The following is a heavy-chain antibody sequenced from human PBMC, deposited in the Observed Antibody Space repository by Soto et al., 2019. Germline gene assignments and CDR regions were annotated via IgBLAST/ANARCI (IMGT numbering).Heavy chain of an antibody. J-gene: IGHJ4*02. CDR1: GFTFSNAW. V-gene: IGHV3-15*01. Sequence: XGSLILSCAASGFTFSNAWMSWVRQAPGKGLEWVGRIKSKTDGGTTDYAAPVKGRFTISRDDSKNTLYLQMNSLKTEDTAVYYCTTEYCSSTSCYIFDSSGQGTLVTVSS. D-gene: IGHD2-2*01. CDR2: IKSKTDGGTT. CDR3: TTEYCSSTSCYIFDS.